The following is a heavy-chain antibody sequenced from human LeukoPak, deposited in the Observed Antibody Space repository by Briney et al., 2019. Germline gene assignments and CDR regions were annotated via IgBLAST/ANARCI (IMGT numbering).Heavy chain of an antibody. V-gene: IGHV4-34*01. CDR1: GGSFSGYY. CDR2: INHSGST. Sequence: PSGTLSLTCAVYGGSFSGYYWSWIRQPPGKGLEWIGEINHSGSTNYNPSLKSRVTISVDTSKNQFSLKLSSVTAADTAVYYCAGDSEYYYGSGSYSDAFDIWGQGTLVTASS. CDR3: AGDSEYYYGSGSYSDAFDI. D-gene: IGHD3-10*01. J-gene: IGHJ3*02.